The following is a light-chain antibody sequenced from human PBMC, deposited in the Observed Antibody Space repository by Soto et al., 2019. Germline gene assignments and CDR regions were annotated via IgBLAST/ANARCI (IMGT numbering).Light chain of an antibody. Sequence: EIVMTQSPATLSVSPRERATLSCRASQSVSSNLAWYQQKPGQAPRLLIYGASTRATGIPARFSGSGSGTDFTLTISSLQSEDFAVYYCQQYNNWPQTFGQGTKVESK. CDR1: QSVSSN. CDR3: QQYNNWPQT. CDR2: GAS. V-gene: IGKV3-15*01. J-gene: IGKJ1*01.